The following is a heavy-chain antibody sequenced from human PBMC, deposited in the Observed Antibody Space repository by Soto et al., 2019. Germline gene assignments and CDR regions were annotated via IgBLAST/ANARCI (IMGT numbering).Heavy chain of an antibody. V-gene: IGHV4-30-4*01. CDR2: IFHSGST. D-gene: IGHD3-10*01. Sequence: SETLSLTCTVSGGSINSGDYYWTWVRQPPGKGLEWIGNIFHSGSTYYTPSLQSRVTISLDTSKNHSSLKLSSVTPADTAVYYCARDRYYGSGTYYNFYSGMDVWGQGTTVTVSS. CDR3: ARDRYYGSGTYYNFYSGMDV. CDR1: GGSINSGDYY. J-gene: IGHJ6*02.